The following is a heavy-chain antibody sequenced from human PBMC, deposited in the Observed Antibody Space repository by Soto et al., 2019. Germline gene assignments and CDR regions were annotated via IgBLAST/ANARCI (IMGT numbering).Heavy chain of an antibody. D-gene: IGHD4-17*01. CDR2: VSGYNGNT. V-gene: IGHV1-18*04. CDR3: AIVRGVRGYHYVEPFDY. J-gene: IGHJ4*02. CDR1: GYIFTNFA. Sequence: QVELVQSGAEVKKPGAPVTVSCNFSGYIFTNFAINWVRQAPGQGLEWMGWVSGYNGNTNYARKLQGRVTMTTDTSTSTAYIQLTSLRSDDTAIYFCAIVRGVRGYHYVEPFDYWGQGTLVTVSS.